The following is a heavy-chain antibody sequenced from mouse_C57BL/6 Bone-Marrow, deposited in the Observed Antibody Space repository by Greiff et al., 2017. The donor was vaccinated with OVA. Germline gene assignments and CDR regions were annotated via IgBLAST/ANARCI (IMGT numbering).Heavy chain of an antibody. CDR2: IYPGSGST. J-gene: IGHJ1*03. D-gene: IGHD1-1*01. Sequence: QVQLQQPGAELVKPGASVKMSCKASGYTFTSYWITWVKQRPGQGLEWIGDIYPGSGSTNYNEKFKSKATLTVDTSSSTAYMQLSSLTSEDSAVYYCAREDITTVVNWYFDVWGTGTTVTVSS. CDR3: AREDITTVVNWYFDV. V-gene: IGHV1-55*01. CDR1: GYTFTSYW.